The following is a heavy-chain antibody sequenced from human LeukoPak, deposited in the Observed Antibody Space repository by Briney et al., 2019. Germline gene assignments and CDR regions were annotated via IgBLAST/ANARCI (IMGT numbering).Heavy chain of an antibody. J-gene: IGHJ4*02. V-gene: IGHV3-7*01. CDR2: IKQDGSEK. CDR3: ATDLGSSRPNF. CDR1: GFSFSTYW. Sequence: PGGSLRLSCAASGFSFSTYWMSWVRQATGKGLEWVANIKQDGSEKYYVDSAKGRFTISRDNAKNSLYLQMNSLTAEDTAVYYCATDLGSSRPNFWGQGILVTVSS. D-gene: IGHD6-13*01.